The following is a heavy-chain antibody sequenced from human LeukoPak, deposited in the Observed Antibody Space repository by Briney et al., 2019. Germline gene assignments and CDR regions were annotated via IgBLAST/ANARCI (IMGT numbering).Heavy chain of an antibody. CDR1: GFTFSSYA. V-gene: IGHV3-30*04. Sequence: GGSLRLSCAASGFTFSSYAMHWVRQAPGKGLEWVAVISYDGSNKYYADSVKGRFTISRDNSKNTLYLQMNSLRAEDTAVYYCARDRYSSGWYSSPRYYGMDVWGQGTTVTVSS. CDR2: ISYDGSNK. CDR3: ARDRYSSGWYSSPRYYGMDV. D-gene: IGHD6-19*01. J-gene: IGHJ6*02.